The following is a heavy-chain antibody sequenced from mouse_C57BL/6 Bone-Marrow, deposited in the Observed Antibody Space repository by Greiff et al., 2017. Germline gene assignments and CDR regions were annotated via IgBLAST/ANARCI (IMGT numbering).Heavy chain of an antibody. CDR1: GYSFTGYY. J-gene: IGHJ4*01. CDR3: ASFYYDYDGKDYYAMDY. V-gene: IGHV1-42*01. D-gene: IGHD2-4*01. Sequence: IQLQQSGPELVKPGASVKISCKASGYSFTGYYMNWVKQSPEKSLEWIGEINPSTGGTTYNQKFKAKATLTVDKSSSTAYMQLKSLTSEDSAVYYCASFYYDYDGKDYYAMDYWGQGTSVTVSS. CDR2: INPSTGGT.